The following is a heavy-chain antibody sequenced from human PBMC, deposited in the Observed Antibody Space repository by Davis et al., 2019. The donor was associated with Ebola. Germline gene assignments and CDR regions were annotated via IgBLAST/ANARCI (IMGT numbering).Heavy chain of an antibody. D-gene: IGHD2-8*02. V-gene: IGHV1-69*13. Sequence: SVKVSCKASGGTFSSYAISWVRQAPGQGLEWMGGIIPIFGTANYAQKFQGRVTITADESTSTAYMELRSLRSDDTAVYYCARVGVLVVYAIEGYFDYWGQGTLVTVSS. J-gene: IGHJ4*02. CDR3: ARVGVLVVYAIEGYFDY. CDR1: GGTFSSYA. CDR2: IIPIFGTA.